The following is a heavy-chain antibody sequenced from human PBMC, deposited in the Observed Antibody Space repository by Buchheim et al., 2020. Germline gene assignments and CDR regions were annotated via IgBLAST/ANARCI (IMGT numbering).Heavy chain of an antibody. J-gene: IGHJ4*02. CDR2: ISGAGDYT. D-gene: IGHD3-3*01. CDR3: AKKVRPGVGGFDS. Sequence: EVQLLESGGGLVQPGEFLRVSCAASGFTFSSNAINWVRQAPGKGLEWVSAISGAGDYTYYADSVKGRFTVSRDNSRNTLYLQMNSLRAEDTAIYYCAKKVRPGVGGFDSWGQGTL. CDR1: GFTFSSNA. V-gene: IGHV3-23*01.